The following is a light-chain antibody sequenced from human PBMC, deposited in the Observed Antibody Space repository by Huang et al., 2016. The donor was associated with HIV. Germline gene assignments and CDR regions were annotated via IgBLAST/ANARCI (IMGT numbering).Light chain of an antibody. V-gene: IGKV1-33*01. CDR3: QQYHNLPIT. Sequence: DIQMTQSPSSLSASVGDRVTITCQASQDISNHLNWYQQKPGKAPKLRIYAGSNLVMGFPSGFSGSGSGTDFTFTIRSVQPEDFATYYCQQYHNLPITFGQGTRLDIE. CDR1: QDISNH. CDR2: AGS. J-gene: IGKJ5*01.